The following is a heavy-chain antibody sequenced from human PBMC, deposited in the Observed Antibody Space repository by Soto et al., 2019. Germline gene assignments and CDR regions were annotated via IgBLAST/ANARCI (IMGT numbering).Heavy chain of an antibody. J-gene: IGHJ6*02. CDR2: IGAYNGNT. CDR1: GYTFTSYG. CDR3: ARDWVYGSGSYYPLWRYYYGMDV. V-gene: IGHV1-18*01. Sequence: ASVKVSCKASGYTFTSYGISWVRQAPGQGLEWMGWIGAYNGNTNYAQKLQGRVTMTTDTSTSTAYMELRSLRSDDTAVYYCARDWVYGSGSYYPLWRYYYGMDVWGQGTTLTVSS. D-gene: IGHD3-10*01.